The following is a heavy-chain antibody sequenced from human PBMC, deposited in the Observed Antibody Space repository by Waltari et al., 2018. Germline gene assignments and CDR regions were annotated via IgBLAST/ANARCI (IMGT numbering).Heavy chain of an antibody. D-gene: IGHD2-15*01. J-gene: IGHJ6*02. CDR3: AREYCSGGSCYNYYYGMDV. V-gene: IGHV1-69*08. Sequence: QVQLVQSGAEVKKPGSSVKVSCKASGGTFSSYAISWVRQAPGQGLEWMGRILPIFGTANYAQKFQGRVTITADKSTSTAYMELSSLRSEDTAVYYCAREYCSGGSCYNYYYGMDVWGQGTTVTVSS. CDR2: ILPIFGTA. CDR1: GGTFSSYA.